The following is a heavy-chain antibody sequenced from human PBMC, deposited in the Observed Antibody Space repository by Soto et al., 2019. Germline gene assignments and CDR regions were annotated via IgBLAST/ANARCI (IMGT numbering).Heavy chain of an antibody. V-gene: IGHV3-15*01. Sequence: GGSLRLSCAASGFTFSNAWMSWVRQAPGKGLEWVGRIKSKTDGGTTDYAAPVKGRFTISRDDSKNTLYLQMNSLKTEDTAVYYCTTDYPYCSGGSCPNYWGQGTLVTVSS. CDR2: IKSKTDGGTT. CDR1: GFTFSNAW. D-gene: IGHD2-15*01. J-gene: IGHJ4*02. CDR3: TTDYPYCSGGSCPNY.